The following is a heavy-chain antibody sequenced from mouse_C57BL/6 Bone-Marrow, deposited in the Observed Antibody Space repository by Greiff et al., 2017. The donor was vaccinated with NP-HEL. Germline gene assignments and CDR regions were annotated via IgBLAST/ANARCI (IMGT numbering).Heavy chain of an antibody. CDR3: ASPGLPFDY. Sequence: QVHVKQPGAELVKPGASVKLSCKASGYTFTSYWMHWVKQRPGQGLEWIGMIHPNSGSTNYNEKFKSKATLTVDKSSSTAYMQLSSLTSEDSAVYYCASPGLPFDYWGQGTTLTVSS. D-gene: IGHD2-2*01. CDR2: IHPNSGST. V-gene: IGHV1-64*01. CDR1: GYTFTSYW. J-gene: IGHJ2*01.